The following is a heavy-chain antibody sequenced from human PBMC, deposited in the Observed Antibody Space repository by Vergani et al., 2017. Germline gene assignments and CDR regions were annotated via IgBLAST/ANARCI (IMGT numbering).Heavy chain of an antibody. CDR3: AGVTLHGSGRCKFDD. CDR1: GGSFSGYY. J-gene: IGHJ4*02. Sequence: QVQLQQWGAGLLKPSETLSLTCAVYGGSFSGYYWSWIRQPPGKGLEWIGEINHSGSTNYNPSLKSRVTISVDTSKNQFSLKLSSVTAADTAVYYCAGVTLHGSGRCKFDDWGQGTLVTGSS. V-gene: IGHV4-34*01. D-gene: IGHD3-10*01. CDR2: INHSGST.